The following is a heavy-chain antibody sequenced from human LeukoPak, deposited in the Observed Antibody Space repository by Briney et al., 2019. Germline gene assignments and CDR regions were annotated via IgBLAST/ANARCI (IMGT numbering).Heavy chain of an antibody. CDR2: MYTSGST. J-gene: IGHJ4*02. CDR1: GGSISSYY. V-gene: IGHV4-4*07. D-gene: IGHD6-19*01. CDR3: AVGPGYSSGWFDY. Sequence: SGTLSLTCTVSGGSISSYYWSWIRQPAGKGLEWIGRMYTSGSTNYNPSLKSRVTMSVDTSKHQVSLKLSSVTAADTAVYYCAVGPGYSSGWFDYWGQGTLVTVSS.